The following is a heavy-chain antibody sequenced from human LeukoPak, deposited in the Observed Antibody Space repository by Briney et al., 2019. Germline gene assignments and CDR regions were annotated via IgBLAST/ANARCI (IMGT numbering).Heavy chain of an antibody. CDR1: GFTFDDYG. CDR2: INWNGGST. D-gene: IGHD3-10*01. V-gene: IGHV3-20*04. CDR3: ARSAGSGSYYGTVDY. Sequence: GGSPRLSCAASGFTFDDYGMSWVRQAPGKGLEWVSGINWNGGSTGYADSVKGRFTISRDNAKNSLYLQMNSLRAEDTALYYCARSAGSGSYYGTVDYWGQGTLVTVSS. J-gene: IGHJ4*02.